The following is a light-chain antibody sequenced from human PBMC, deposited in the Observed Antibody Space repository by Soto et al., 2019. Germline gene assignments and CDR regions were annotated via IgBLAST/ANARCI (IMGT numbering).Light chain of an antibody. CDR3: AAWDDGLRAVV. J-gene: IGLJ2*01. CDR2: TDN. Sequence: QSVLTQPPSVSGTPGQRVTISCSGSSSNVGTNTVNWYQQLPGAVPKLLIYTDNQRPSRVPDRFSGSKSGTSASLAISGVLSEDEADYYCAAWDDGLRAVVFGGGTKVTVL. CDR1: SSNVGTNT. V-gene: IGLV1-44*01.